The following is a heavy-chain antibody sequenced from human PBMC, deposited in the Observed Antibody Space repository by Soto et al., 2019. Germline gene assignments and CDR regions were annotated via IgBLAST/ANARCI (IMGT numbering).Heavy chain of an antibody. CDR2: ISYDGSNK. Sequence: QVQLVEPGGGVVQPGRSLRLSCAASGFTFSSNAMHWVRQAPGKGLEWVAVISYDGSNKYYADSVKGRFTISRDNSKNRLCLQMNSMRSEATAVYYCARDGSEDDSSGYYEIWFDAWGEGTLVTVSS. V-gene: IGHV3-30-3*01. CDR3: ARDGSEDDSSGYYEIWFDA. D-gene: IGHD3-22*01. J-gene: IGHJ5*02. CDR1: GFTFSSNA.